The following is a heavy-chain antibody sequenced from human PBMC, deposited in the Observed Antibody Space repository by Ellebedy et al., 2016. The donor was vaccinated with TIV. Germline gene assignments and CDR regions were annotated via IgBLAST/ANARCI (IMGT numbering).Heavy chain of an antibody. CDR3: ARDYYDSSAYSSYNWFDP. V-gene: IGHV4-39*02. Sequence: SETLSLTCTVSGGSISSSSSYHWSWIRQPPGKELAWIGSVYYRGHTYYSPSLKSRVTISVDTSKNEFSLRLKSMTAADTAVYYCARDYYDSSAYSSYNWFDPWGQGTLVTVSS. CDR1: GGSISSSSSYH. CDR2: VYYRGHT. D-gene: IGHD3-22*01. J-gene: IGHJ5*02.